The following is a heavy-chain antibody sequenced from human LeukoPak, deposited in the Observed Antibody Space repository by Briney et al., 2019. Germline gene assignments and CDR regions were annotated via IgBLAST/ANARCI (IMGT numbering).Heavy chain of an antibody. V-gene: IGHV3-23*01. CDR2: ISGSGGST. CDR1: GFTFSSNA. Sequence: GGSLRLSCAASGFTFSSNAMSWVRQAPGKGLEWVSAISGSGGSTYYADSVKGRFTISRDDSKNTLYLQMNSLRAEDTAVYYCAKIAVHLSYYDSSGTDAFDIWGQGTMVTVSS. CDR3: AKIAVHLSYYDSSGTDAFDI. J-gene: IGHJ3*02. D-gene: IGHD3-22*01.